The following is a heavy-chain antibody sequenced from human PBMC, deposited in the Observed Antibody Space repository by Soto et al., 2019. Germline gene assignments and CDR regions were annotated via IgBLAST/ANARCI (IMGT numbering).Heavy chain of an antibody. V-gene: IGHV3-23*01. Sequence: GGSLRLSCAASGFTFTSYGMNWVRQAPGKGLEWVSSVSDNGGSIHYADSVAARFTISRDNSKNTLYLQMNSLRAEDTAVYYCAKKASVVAATSWFDYWGQGTLVTVSS. J-gene: IGHJ4*02. CDR2: VSDNGGSI. D-gene: IGHD2-15*01. CDR1: GFTFTSYG. CDR3: AKKASVVAATSWFDY.